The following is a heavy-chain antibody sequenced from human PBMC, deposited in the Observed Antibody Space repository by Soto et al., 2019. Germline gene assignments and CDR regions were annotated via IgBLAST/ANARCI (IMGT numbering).Heavy chain of an antibody. J-gene: IGHJ4*02. D-gene: IGHD6-19*01. CDR2: INHSGST. Sequence: QVQLQQWGAGLLKPSETLSLTCAVYGGSFSGYYWSWIRQPPGKGLEWIGEINHSGSTNYNPSLKSRVTISVDTSKNQFSLKLSSVTAADTAVYYCARGNSSGWLYFDYWGQGTLVTVSS. V-gene: IGHV4-34*01. CDR3: ARGNSSGWLYFDY. CDR1: GGSFSGYY.